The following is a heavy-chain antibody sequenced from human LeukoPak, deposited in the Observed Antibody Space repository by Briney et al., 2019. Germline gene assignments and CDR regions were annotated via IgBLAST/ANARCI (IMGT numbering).Heavy chain of an antibody. Sequence: GASVKGSCKASGYTFTSYGISWVRQAPGQGLEWMGWISAYNGNTNYAQKPQGRVTMTTDTSTSTAYMELRSLRSDDTAVYYCARDLGSREAAAGTRWGQGTLVTVSS. D-gene: IGHD6-13*01. J-gene: IGHJ4*02. V-gene: IGHV1-18*01. CDR3: ARDLGSREAAAGTR. CDR2: ISAYNGNT. CDR1: GYTFTSYG.